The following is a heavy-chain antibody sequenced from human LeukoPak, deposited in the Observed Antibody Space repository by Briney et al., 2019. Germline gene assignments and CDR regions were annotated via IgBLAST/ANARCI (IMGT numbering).Heavy chain of an antibody. J-gene: IGHJ4*02. CDR2: IYYSGST. CDR1: GGSISSSSYY. CDR3: VRDYPSDTAMVTSDY. D-gene: IGHD5-18*01. V-gene: IGHV4-39*07. Sequence: PSETLSLTCTVSGGSISSSSYYWGWIRQPPGKGLEWIGSIYYSGSTYYNPSLKSRVTISVDTSKNQFSLKLSSVTAADTAVYYCVRDYPSDTAMVTSDYWGQGTLVTVSS.